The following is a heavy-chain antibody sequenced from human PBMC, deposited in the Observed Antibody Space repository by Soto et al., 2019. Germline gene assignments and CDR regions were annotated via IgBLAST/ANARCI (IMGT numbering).Heavy chain of an antibody. V-gene: IGHV1-69*13. Sequence: ASVKVSCKASGGTFSSYAISWVRQAPGQGLEWMGGIIPIFGTANYAQKFQGRVTITADESTSTAYMELSSLRSEDTAVYYCAREVGATDNAFDIWGQGTMVTVSS. CDR1: GGTFSSYA. D-gene: IGHD1-26*01. J-gene: IGHJ3*02. CDR2: IIPIFGTA. CDR3: AREVGATDNAFDI.